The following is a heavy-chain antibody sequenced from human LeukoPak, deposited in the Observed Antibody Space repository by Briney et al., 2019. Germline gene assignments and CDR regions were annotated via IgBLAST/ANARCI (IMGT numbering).Heavy chain of an antibody. Sequence: GGSLRLSCAASGFTFSSYAMSWVRQAPGKGLEWVSAISGSGGSTYYADSVKGRFTISRDNSKNTLYLQMNSPRAEDTAVYYCAKVPYSGSYSYFDYWGQGTLVTVSS. CDR3: AKVPYSGSYSYFDY. CDR2: ISGSGGST. CDR1: GFTFSSYA. J-gene: IGHJ4*02. D-gene: IGHD1-26*01. V-gene: IGHV3-23*01.